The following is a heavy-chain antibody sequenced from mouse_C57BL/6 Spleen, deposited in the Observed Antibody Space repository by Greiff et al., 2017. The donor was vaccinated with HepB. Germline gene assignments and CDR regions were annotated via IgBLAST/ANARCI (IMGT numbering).Heavy chain of an antibody. CDR3: ARGGTTVVATDFDY. J-gene: IGHJ2*01. CDR2: IDPSDGYT. D-gene: IGHD1-1*01. V-gene: IGHV1-50*01. CDR1: GYTFTSYW. Sequence: VQLQQPGAELVKPGASVKLSCKASGYTFTSYWMQWVKQRPGQGLEWIGEIDPSDGYTNYNQKFKGKATLTVDTSSSTAYMQLSSLTSEDSAVYYCARGGTTVVATDFDYWGQGTTLTVSS.